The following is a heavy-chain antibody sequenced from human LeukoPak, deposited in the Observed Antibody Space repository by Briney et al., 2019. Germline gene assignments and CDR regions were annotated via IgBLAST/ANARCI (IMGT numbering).Heavy chain of an antibody. J-gene: IGHJ4*02. CDR1: GFTFSRYG. CDR2: IWYDGSNK. Sequence: QPGRSLRLSCAASGFTFSRYGMHWDRQAPGKGLEWVAVIWYDGSNKYYADSVKGRFTVSRDNSKNTLYLQLNSLRAEDTAVYYCARDFTFDYWGQGTLVTVSS. CDR3: ARDFTFDY. V-gene: IGHV3-33*01. D-gene: IGHD3-16*01.